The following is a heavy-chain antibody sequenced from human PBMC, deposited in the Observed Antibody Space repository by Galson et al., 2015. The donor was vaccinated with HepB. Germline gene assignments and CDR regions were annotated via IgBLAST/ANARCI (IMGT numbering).Heavy chain of an antibody. V-gene: IGHV3-30*03. J-gene: IGHJ4*02. D-gene: IGHD3-10*01. Sequence: SLRLSCAASGFTFSSYGMHWVRQAPGKGLEWLTFVSYDETDKKYADSVKGRFTVSRDNSKNTLYLQMTTLRSEDTAVYFCARDRGRGDCWGQGILVTVSS. CDR1: GFTFSSYG. CDR2: VSYDETDK. CDR3: ARDRGRGDC.